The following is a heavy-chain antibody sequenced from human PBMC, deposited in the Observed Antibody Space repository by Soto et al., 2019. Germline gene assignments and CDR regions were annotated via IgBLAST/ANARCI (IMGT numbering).Heavy chain of an antibody. V-gene: IGHV3-30*18. Sequence: QVQLVESGGGVVQPGRSLRLSCAASGFTFSSYGMHWVRQAPGKGLEWVAVISYDGSNKYYADSVKGRFTISRDNSKNTLYLQMNSLRAEDTAVYYCAKDRAKIVPAGFDYWGQGTLGTVSS. D-gene: IGHD2-2*01. J-gene: IGHJ4*02. CDR3: AKDRAKIVPAGFDY. CDR2: ISYDGSNK. CDR1: GFTFSSYG.